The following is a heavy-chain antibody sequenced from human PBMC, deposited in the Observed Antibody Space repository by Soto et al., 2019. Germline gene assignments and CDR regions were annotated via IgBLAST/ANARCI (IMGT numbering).Heavy chain of an antibody. Sequence: SETLSLTCSVSGDSISNLDYFWAWIRQPPGQALEYIGYIYKSATTYYNPSFESRVAISVDTSKSQFSLNVTSVTAADTAVYFCARGRYCLAGRCFPNWFDSWGQGALVTVSS. V-gene: IGHV4-30-4*01. CDR2: IYKSATT. CDR1: GDSISNLDYF. J-gene: IGHJ5*01. D-gene: IGHD2-15*01. CDR3: ARGRYCLAGRCFPNWFDS.